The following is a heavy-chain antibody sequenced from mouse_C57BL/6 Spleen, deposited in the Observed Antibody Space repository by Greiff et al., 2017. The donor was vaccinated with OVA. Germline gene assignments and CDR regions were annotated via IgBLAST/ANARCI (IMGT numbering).Heavy chain of an antibody. CDR3: ARSGGGNYDFYYYAMDY. J-gene: IGHJ4*01. CDR2: IDPSDSET. CDR1: GYTFTSYW. Sequence: QVQLKEPGAELVRPGSSVKLSCKASGYTFTSYWMHWVKQRPIQGLEWIGNIDPSDSETHYNQKFKDKATLTVDKSSSTAYMQLSSLTSEDSAVYYCARSGGGNYDFYYYAMDYWGQGTSVTVSS. V-gene: IGHV1-52*01. D-gene: IGHD2-1*01.